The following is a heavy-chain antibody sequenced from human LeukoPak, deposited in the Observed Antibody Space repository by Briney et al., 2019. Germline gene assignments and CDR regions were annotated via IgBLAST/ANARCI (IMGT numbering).Heavy chain of an antibody. CDR1: GDPINSLDL. CDR2: MYLSGTT. J-gene: IGHJ4*02. Sequence: SGTLSLTCTVSGDPINSLDLWSWVRQPPGKGLEWIGEMYLSGTTHSNPSVKSRVTISIDKSKNQFFLNLSSVTAADTAVYYCAIVVVVAATQYFIDYWGQGTLVTVSS. V-gene: IGHV4-4*02. D-gene: IGHD2-15*01. CDR3: AIVVVVAATQYFIDY.